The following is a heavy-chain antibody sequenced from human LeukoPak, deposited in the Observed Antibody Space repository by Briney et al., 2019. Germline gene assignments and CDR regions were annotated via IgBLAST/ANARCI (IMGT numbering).Heavy chain of an antibody. CDR1: GFTFSSYA. D-gene: IGHD2-21*02. CDR2: ISGSGGST. V-gene: IGHV3-23*01. Sequence: GGSLRPSCAASGFTFSSYAMSWVRQAPGKGLEWVSAISGSGGSTYYADSVKGRFTISRDNSKNTLYLQMSSLRAEDTAVYYCAKDGGRVVTARNFDYWGQGTLVTVSS. J-gene: IGHJ4*02. CDR3: AKDGGRVVTARNFDY.